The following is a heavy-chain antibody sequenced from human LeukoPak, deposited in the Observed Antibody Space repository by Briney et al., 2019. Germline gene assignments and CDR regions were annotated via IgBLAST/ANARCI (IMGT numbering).Heavy chain of an antibody. D-gene: IGHD3-3*01. J-gene: IGHJ5*02. Sequence: SETLSLTCTVSGGSISSSSYYWGWIRQPPGKGLEWIGSIYYSGSTYYNPSLKSRVTISVDTSKNQFSLKLSSVTAADTAVYYCARDLYDFWSGYLSNWFDPWGQGTLVTVSS. CDR2: IYYSGST. V-gene: IGHV4-39*02. CDR1: GGSISSSSYY. CDR3: ARDLYDFWSGYLSNWFDP.